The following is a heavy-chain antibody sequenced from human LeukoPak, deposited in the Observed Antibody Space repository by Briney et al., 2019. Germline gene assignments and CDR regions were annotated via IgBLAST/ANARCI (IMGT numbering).Heavy chain of an antibody. CDR3: ARDGLFRYGCGSYWYLDF. V-gene: IGHV1-2*02. CDR1: AYTFTGYY. CDR2: ITPSSGAI. J-gene: IGHJ2*01. Sequence: EASVKVSCTSSAYTFTGYYIHRVRHPPGQGSGWVWWITPSSGAINCDKEFQGRVTLTSAMYISIDYMELNRMTSDDTDKYYCARDGLFRYGCGSYWYLDFWGRGTLVTVSS. D-gene: IGHD2-15*01.